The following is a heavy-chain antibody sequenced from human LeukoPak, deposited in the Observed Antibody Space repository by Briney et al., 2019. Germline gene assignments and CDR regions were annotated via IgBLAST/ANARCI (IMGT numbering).Heavy chain of an antibody. V-gene: IGHV3-23*01. J-gene: IGHJ4*02. D-gene: IGHD3/OR15-3a*01. CDR1: GFTFSNYA. Sequence: GGSLRLSCAASGFTFSNYAMSWVRQAPGKGLEWVSDISGGGDSTYYADSVKGRFTISRDNSKNTLHLQMNSLRAEDTAVYYCAKESSLWTGSTQVDYWGQGTLVTVSS. CDR2: ISGGGDST. CDR3: AKESSLWTGSTQVDY.